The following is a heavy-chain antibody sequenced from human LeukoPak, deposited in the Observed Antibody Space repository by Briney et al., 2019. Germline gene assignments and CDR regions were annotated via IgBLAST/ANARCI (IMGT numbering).Heavy chain of an antibody. Sequence: GGSLRLSCEASGFTFNTFRMTWIRQAPGKGLEWLANINQDGDEEYYVDSVKGRFTISRDNVKNSLYLQMNSVRAEDTAVYYCARDGPAAMQNWGQGTLVTVSS. J-gene: IGHJ4*02. D-gene: IGHD2-2*01. CDR3: ARDGPAAMQN. CDR1: GFTFNTFR. V-gene: IGHV3-7*01. CDR2: INQDGDEE.